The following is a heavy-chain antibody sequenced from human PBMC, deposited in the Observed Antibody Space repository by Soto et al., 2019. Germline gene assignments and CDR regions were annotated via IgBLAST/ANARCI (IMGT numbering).Heavy chain of an antibody. CDR1: GGSISSSNW. Sequence: QVQLQESGPGLVKPSGTLSLTCAVSGGSISSSNWWSWVRQPPGKGLEWIGEIYHSGSTNYNPSLXXXVXXSVDKSKNQFSLKLSSVTAADTAVYYCARFNSGNYYEAFEIWGQGTMVTVSS. CDR2: IYHSGST. V-gene: IGHV4-4*02. D-gene: IGHD1-26*01. J-gene: IGHJ3*02. CDR3: ARFNSGNYYEAFEI.